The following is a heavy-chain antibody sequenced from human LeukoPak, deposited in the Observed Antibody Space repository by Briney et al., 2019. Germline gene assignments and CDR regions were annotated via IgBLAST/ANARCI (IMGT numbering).Heavy chain of an antibody. D-gene: IGHD3-22*01. J-gene: IGHJ5*02. Sequence: PSETLSLTCTVSGGSISSYYWSWIRQPAGKGLEWIRRIYTSGSTNYNPSLKSRVTMSVDTSKNQFSLKLSSVTAADTAVYYCARTPDYYDSSGFNWFDPWGQGTLVTVSS. CDR3: ARTPDYYDSSGFNWFDP. CDR2: IYTSGST. CDR1: GGSISSYY. V-gene: IGHV4-4*07.